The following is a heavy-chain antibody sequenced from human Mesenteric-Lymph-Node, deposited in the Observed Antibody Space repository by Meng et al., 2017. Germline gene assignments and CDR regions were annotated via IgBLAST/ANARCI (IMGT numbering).Heavy chain of an antibody. CDR3: AMGRGGIAAAGIHDYYYYGMDV. V-gene: IGHV4-38-2*02. CDR1: GYSISSGYY. CDR2: IYHSGST. J-gene: IGHJ6*02. D-gene: IGHD6-13*01. Sequence: GSLRLSCTVSGYSISSGYYWGWIRQPPGKGLEWIGSIYHSGSTYYNPSLKSRVTISVDTSKNQFSLKLSSVTAADTAVYYCAMGRGGIAAAGIHDYYYYGMDVWGQGTTVTSP.